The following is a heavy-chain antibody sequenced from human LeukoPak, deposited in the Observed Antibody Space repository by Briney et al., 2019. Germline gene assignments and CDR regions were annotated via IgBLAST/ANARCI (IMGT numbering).Heavy chain of an antibody. CDR2: INWKSGSI. CDR3: AKDKGSGWSGIDY. Sequence: LSLTCTVSGGSISSYYWSWVRQTPGKGLEWVSGINWKSGSIGYADSVKGRFTISRDNAKNSLYLQMNSLRPEDTAFYYCAKDKGSGWSGIDYWGQGTLVTVSS. D-gene: IGHD6-19*01. V-gene: IGHV3-9*01. CDR1: GGSISSYY. J-gene: IGHJ4*02.